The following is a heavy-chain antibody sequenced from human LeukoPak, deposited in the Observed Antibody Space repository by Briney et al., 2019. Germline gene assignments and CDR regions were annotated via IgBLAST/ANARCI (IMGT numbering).Heavy chain of an antibody. Sequence: SDTLSLTCTVSGGSNSIYYWSWLRQPAGKGLEWIGRIYTSGCTIHNPSRKSPVHIPVETSKNQFSLKLDSVTAADPAVYYCARGGPTKVDYWGQGTLVTVS. V-gene: IGHV4-4*07. CDR1: GGSNSIYY. D-gene: IGHD1-1*01. J-gene: IGHJ4*02. CDR2: IYTSGCT. CDR3: ARGGPTKVDY.